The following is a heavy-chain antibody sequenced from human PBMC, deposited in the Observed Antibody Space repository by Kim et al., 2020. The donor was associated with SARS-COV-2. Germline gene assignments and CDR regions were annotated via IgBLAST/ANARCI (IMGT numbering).Heavy chain of an antibody. CDR2: IVAGSGDT. J-gene: IGHJ4*02. D-gene: IGHD2-15*01. Sequence: SVKVSCKASGFTFSRSAVQWVRQARGQRLEWIGWIVAGSGDTKYAQKLQERVILTRDMSTNTAYMELGSLRPDDTAVYYCAADLLVVAATPGAFNFDHWGQGALVTVSS. CDR1: GFTFSRSA. V-gene: IGHV1-58*01. CDR3: AADLLVVAATPGAFNFDH.